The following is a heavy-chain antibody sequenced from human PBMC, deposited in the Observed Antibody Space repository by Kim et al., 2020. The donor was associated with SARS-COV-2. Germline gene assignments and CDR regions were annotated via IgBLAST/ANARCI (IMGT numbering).Heavy chain of an antibody. D-gene: IGHD3-9*01. CDR1: GFTFSSYA. CDR2: ISYDGSNK. Sequence: GGSLRLSCAASGFTFSSYAMHWVRQAPGKGLEWVAVISYDGSNKYYADSVKGLFTISRDNSKNTLYLQMNSLRAEDTAVYYCARDREYYDILTGYLRGGGIYYYYGMDVWGQGTTVTVSS. CDR3: ARDREYYDILTGYLRGGGIYYYYGMDV. J-gene: IGHJ6*02. V-gene: IGHV3-30*04.